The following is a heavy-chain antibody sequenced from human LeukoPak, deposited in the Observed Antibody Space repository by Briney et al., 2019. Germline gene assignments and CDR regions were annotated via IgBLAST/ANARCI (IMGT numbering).Heavy chain of an antibody. D-gene: IGHD5-18*01. CDR1: GFTFSDYH. CDR3: ARSTPVDTARGYYGMDV. V-gene: IGHV3-53*04. CDR2: IYSGGST. J-gene: IGHJ6*02. Sequence: GGSLRLSCAASGFTFSDYHMSWIRQAPGKGLEWVSTIYSGGSTYYADSVKGRFTISRHNSKNTLDLQMNSLRAEDTAVYYCARSTPVDTARGYYGMDVWGQGTTVTVSS.